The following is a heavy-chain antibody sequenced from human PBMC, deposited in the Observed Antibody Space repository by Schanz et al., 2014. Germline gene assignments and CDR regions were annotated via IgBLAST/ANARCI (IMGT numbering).Heavy chain of an antibody. CDR2: VSRITPDI. V-gene: IGHV3-48*01. J-gene: IGHJ4*02. D-gene: IGHD1-26*01. CDR3: ARGGSGSHYRLDY. CDR1: GFSLDIFA. Sequence: EVHLLESGGGLVEPGGSLRLSCATSGFSLDIFAVSWVRQAPGKGLEWVSYVSRITPDIYYADSVKGRFTMSRDNAENALYLQMNSLRAEDTGLYCCARGGSGSHYRLDYWGQGTLVTVSS.